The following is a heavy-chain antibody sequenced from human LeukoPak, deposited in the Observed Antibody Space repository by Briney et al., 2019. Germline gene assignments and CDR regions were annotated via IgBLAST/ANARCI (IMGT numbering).Heavy chain of an antibody. CDR3: ARLWDDTAMVTSHYYYGMDV. Sequence: SETLSLTCTVSGGSISTYYWNWIRQPPGKGLEWIGYIYHSGSTNYNPSLQSRVTISVDTSKNQFSLKLSSVTAADTAVYYCARLWDDTAMVTSHYYYGMDVWGQGTTVTVSS. D-gene: IGHD5-18*01. CDR2: IYHSGST. V-gene: IGHV4-59*08. CDR1: GGSISTYY. J-gene: IGHJ6*02.